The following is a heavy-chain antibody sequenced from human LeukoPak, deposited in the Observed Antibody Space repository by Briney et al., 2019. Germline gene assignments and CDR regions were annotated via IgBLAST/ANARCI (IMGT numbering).Heavy chain of an antibody. Sequence: PSETLSLTCTVSGGSISSYYWSRIRQPPGKGLEWIGYIYYSGSTNYNPSLKSRVTISVDTSKNQFSLKLSSVTAADTAVYYCARVAVNPYYYGMDVWGQGTTVTVSS. D-gene: IGHD6-19*01. V-gene: IGHV4-59*01. CDR1: GGSISSYY. CDR3: ARVAVNPYYYGMDV. J-gene: IGHJ6*02. CDR2: IYYSGST.